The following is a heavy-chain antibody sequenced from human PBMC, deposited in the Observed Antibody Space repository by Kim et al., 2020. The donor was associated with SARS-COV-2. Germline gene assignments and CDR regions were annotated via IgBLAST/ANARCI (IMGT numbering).Heavy chain of an antibody. D-gene: IGHD1-26*01. CDR3: ARGDRGSYFFFPGNWFDP. J-gene: IGHJ5*02. CDR2: INAGNGNT. V-gene: IGHV1-3*01. CDR1: GYTFTSYA. Sequence: ASVKVSCKASGYTFTSYAMHWVRQAPGQRLEWMGWINAGNGNTKYSQKFQGRVTITRDTSASTAYMELSSLRSEDTAVYYCARGDRGSYFFFPGNWFDPWGQGTLVTVSS.